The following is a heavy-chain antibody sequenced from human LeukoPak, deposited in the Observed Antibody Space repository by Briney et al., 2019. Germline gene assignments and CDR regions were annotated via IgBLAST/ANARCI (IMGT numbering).Heavy chain of an antibody. V-gene: IGHV3-23*01. D-gene: IGHD6-13*01. J-gene: IGHJ4*02. CDR3: AKDHSGSWSLYYFDY. CDR1: GFTFSSYA. CDR2: ISGSGGST. Sequence: GGSLRLSCAASGFTFSSYAMSWVRQAPGKGLEWVSAISGSGGSTYYADSVKGRFTISRDNSKNTLYLQMNSLRAEDTAVYYCAKDHSGSWSLYYFDYWGQGTLVTVSS.